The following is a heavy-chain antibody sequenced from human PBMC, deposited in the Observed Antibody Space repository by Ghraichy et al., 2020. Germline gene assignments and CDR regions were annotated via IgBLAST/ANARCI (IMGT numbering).Heavy chain of an antibody. J-gene: IGHJ6*02. CDR2: INHSGST. CDR3: ARVLGYSRWLVPPGRYYGMDV. D-gene: IGHD6-19*01. V-gene: IGHV4-34*01. CDR1: GGSFSGYY. Sequence: SQTLSLTCAVYGGSFSGYYWSWIRQPPGKGLEWIGEINHSGSTNYNPSLKSRVTISVDTSKNQFSLKLSSVTAADTAVYYCARVLGYSRWLVPPGRYYGMDVWGQGTTVTVSS.